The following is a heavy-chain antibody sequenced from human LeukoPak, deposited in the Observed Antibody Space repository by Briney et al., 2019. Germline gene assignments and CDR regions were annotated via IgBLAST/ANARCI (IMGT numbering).Heavy chain of an antibody. CDR3: AKSRTTVTTLDAFDI. V-gene: IGHV3-23*01. CDR2: ISGSGGST. J-gene: IGHJ3*02. Sequence: TGGSLRLSCAASGFTFGSYAMSWVRQAPGKGLEWVSAISGSGGSTYYADSVKGRFTISRDNSKNTLYLQMNSLRAEDTAVYYCAKSRTTVTTLDAFDIWGQGTMVTVSS. CDR1: GFTFGSYA. D-gene: IGHD4-17*01.